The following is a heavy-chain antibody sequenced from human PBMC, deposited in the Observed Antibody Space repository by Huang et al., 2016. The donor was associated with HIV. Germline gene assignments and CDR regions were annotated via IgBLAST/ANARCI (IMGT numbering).Heavy chain of an antibody. CDR2: VYFSGST. J-gene: IGHJ4*02. CDR3: ARDKLLYGHSKSSGRIDY. Sequence: QVQLQESGPGLVKPSETLSLTCTVSGCSISSHYWTWIRLSPEKGLDWIGSVYFSGSTVYNASLKSRVTMSVDTSKNQFSLRLSSVTAADTAVYYCARDKLLYGHSKSSGRIDYWGQGTLVTVSS. CDR1: GCSISSHY. V-gene: IGHV4-59*11. D-gene: IGHD3-22*01.